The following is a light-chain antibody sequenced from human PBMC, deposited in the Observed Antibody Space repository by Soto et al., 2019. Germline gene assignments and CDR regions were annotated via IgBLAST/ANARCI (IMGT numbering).Light chain of an antibody. CDR2: STD. V-gene: IGLV8-61*01. CDR1: SGSVSTTYY. Sequence: QAVVTQEPSFSVSPGGTVTLTCGLSSGSVSTTYYPSWYQQTPGQAPRMLIHSTDTRSSGVPDRFSGSILGNKAALTITGAQADDESDYYCVLYMGSGVWVFGGGTKLTVL. J-gene: IGLJ3*02. CDR3: VLYMGSGVWV.